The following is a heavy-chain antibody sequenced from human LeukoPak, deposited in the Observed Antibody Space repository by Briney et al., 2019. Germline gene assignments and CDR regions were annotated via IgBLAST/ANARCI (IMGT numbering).Heavy chain of an antibody. D-gene: IGHD6-19*01. CDR3: VKDLGVAGDF. CDR1: GFTFSSYG. Sequence: GRSLRLSCAASGFTFSSYGMRWVRQAPGKGLDWVAVITYDGSNKYYADSVKDRFTISRDNSKNTLYLQMNSLRAEDTAVYYCVKDLGVAGDFWGQGTLVTVSP. CDR2: ITYDGSNK. J-gene: IGHJ4*02. V-gene: IGHV3-30*18.